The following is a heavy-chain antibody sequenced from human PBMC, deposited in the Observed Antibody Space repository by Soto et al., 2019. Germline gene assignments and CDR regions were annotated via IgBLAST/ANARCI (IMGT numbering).Heavy chain of an antibody. V-gene: IGHV5-51*01. J-gene: IGHJ6*02. CDR2: IYPGDSDT. CDR1: GYSFTTYW. D-gene: IGHD5-18*01. CDR3: ARSPTTRDTATPYGMDV. Sequence: GQSLKISCKGSGYSFTTYWIGCVRQMPGKGLEWMGIIYPGDSDTRYSPSFQGQVTISADKSISTAYLQWSSLKASDTVMYYCARSPTTRDTATPYGMDVWGQGTTVTVSS.